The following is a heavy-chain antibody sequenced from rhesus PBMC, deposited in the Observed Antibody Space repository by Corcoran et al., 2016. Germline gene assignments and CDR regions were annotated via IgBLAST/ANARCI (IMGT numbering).Heavy chain of an antibody. CDR2: ISGRRGST. J-gene: IGHJ4*01. CDR1: GGSFSGYY. D-gene: IGHD6-13*01. V-gene: IGHV4-165*01. Sequence: QVQLQESGPGLVKPSETLSLTCAVSGGSFSGYYWGRIRQPPGQGLEWIGYISGRRGSTDYNPSLKSRVTISTDTSKNQVSLKLSSVTAVDTAVYYCSCSSWSGDFDYWGQGVLVTVSS. CDR3: SCSSWSGDFDY.